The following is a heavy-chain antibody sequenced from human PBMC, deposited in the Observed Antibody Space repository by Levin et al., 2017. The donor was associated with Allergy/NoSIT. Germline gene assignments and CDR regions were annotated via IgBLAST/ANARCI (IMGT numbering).Heavy chain of an antibody. V-gene: IGHV3-7*01. J-gene: IGHJ4*02. D-gene: IGHD3-22*01. CDR3: ATHRYTNDRSGPRFEY. Sequence: GESLKISCAASGFTFSTYWMTWVRQAPGKGLEWVANINQGGSEKYHVDSVKGRFTISRDNAENSLYLQMNSLRAEDTAVYYCATHRYTNDRSGPRFEYWGQGILVTVSS. CDR2: INQGGSEK. CDR1: GFTFSTYW.